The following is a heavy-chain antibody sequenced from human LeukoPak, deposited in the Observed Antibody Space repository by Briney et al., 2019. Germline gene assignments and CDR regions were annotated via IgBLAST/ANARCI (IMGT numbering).Heavy chain of an antibody. J-gene: IGHJ3*02. CDR2: ISSNGGST. V-gene: IGHV3-64*01. CDR1: GFTFSSYA. CDR3: ARGSGYGDYSQSTFDI. D-gene: IGHD4-17*01. Sequence: GGSLRLSCAASGFTFSSYAMHWVRQAPGKGLEYVSAISSNGGSTYYANSVKGRFTISRDNSKNTLYLQMGGLRAEDMAVYYCARGSGYGDYSQSTFDIWGQGTMVTVSS.